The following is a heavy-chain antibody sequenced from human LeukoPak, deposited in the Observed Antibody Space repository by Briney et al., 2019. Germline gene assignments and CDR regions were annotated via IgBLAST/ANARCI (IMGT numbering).Heavy chain of an antibody. CDR3: ARSGLAMIVEYDAFDI. CDR1: GFTFSSYA. Sequence: PGGSLRLSCAASGFTFSSYAMSWVRQAPGKGLEWVSAISGSGGSTYYADSVKGRFTISRDNAKNSLYLQMNSLRAEDTAVYYCARSGLAMIVEYDAFDIWGQGTMVTVSS. CDR2: ISGSGGST. D-gene: IGHD3-22*01. V-gene: IGHV3-23*01. J-gene: IGHJ3*02.